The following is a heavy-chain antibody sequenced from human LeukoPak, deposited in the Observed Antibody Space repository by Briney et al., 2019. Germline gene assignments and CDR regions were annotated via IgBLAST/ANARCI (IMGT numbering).Heavy chain of an antibody. Sequence: SETLSLTCAVYDGSFSAYYWSWIRQPPGKGLEWIGEINHSGNTNYNPSLKGRVTISVDTSKNQFSLKLSSVTAADTAVYYCARFARGLAAAPDYWGQGTLVTVSS. J-gene: IGHJ4*02. CDR1: DGSFSAYY. CDR2: INHSGNT. CDR3: ARFARGLAAAPDY. V-gene: IGHV4-34*01. D-gene: IGHD6-13*01.